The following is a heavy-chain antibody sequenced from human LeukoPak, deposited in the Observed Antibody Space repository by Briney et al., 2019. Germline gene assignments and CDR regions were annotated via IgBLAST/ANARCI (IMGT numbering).Heavy chain of an antibody. CDR3: ARVEKSTLWSGYNWYFDL. CDR2: ISSNGGST. CDR1: GFTFSSYA. J-gene: IGHJ2*01. V-gene: IGHV3-64*01. Sequence: GGSLRLSCAASGFTFSSYAMHWVRQAPGKGLGYVSAISSNGGSTYYANSVKGRFTISRDNSKNTLYLQMGSLRAEDMAVYYCARVEKSTLWSGYNWYFDLWGRGTLVTVSS. D-gene: IGHD3-3*01.